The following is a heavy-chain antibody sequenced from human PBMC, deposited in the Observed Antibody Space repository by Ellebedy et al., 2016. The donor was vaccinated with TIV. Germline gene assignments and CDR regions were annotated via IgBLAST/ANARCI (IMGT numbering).Heavy chain of an antibody. CDR3: AKDQVAGDGRWVFDV. J-gene: IGHJ3*01. CDR1: GFTFSSFA. D-gene: IGHD5-24*01. V-gene: IGHV3-23*01. CDR2: LYGSGGGI. Sequence: ESLKISCAASGFTFSSFAMGWVRQTPGKGLEWVSGLYGSGGGISYSDSVKGRFTISRDNSKNMLYLQMNSLRAEDTAKYFCAKDQVAGDGRWVFDVWGQGTIVTVSS.